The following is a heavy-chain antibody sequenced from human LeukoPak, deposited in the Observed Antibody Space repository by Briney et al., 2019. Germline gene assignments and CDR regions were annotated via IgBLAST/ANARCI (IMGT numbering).Heavy chain of an antibody. Sequence: PSQTLSLTCTVSGGSISSGGYYWSWIRQHPGKGLEWIGYIYYSGSTYYNPSLKSRVIISVDTSKNQFSLKLSSVTAADTAVYYCARSGSIQAHRRVVPAVYYGMDVWGQGTTVTVSS. CDR2: IYYSGST. CDR3: ARSGSIQAHRRVVPAVYYGMDV. J-gene: IGHJ6*02. CDR1: GGSISSGGYY. D-gene: IGHD2-2*01. V-gene: IGHV4-31*03.